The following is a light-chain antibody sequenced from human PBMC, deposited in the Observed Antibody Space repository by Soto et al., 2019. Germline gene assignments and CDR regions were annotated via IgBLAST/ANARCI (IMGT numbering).Light chain of an antibody. CDR3: ATWDDSLDGWV. Sequence: QSVLTQPASVSGSPGQSITISCTGTSGDIGSYNRVSWYQQHPGKAPKLIIYEVTDRPSGVSNRFSGSKSGTSASLAISGLQSEDETDYYCATWDDSLDGWVFGGGTKVTVL. CDR2: EVT. CDR1: SGDIGSYNR. J-gene: IGLJ3*02. V-gene: IGLV2-14*01.